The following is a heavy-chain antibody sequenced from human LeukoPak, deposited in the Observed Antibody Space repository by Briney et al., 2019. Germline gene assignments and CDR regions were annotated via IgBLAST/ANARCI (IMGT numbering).Heavy chain of an antibody. Sequence: GGSLRLSCAASGLTFSSYAMHWVRQAPGKGLEWVAVISYDGSNKYYADSVKGRFTISRDNSKNTLYLQMNSLRAEDTAIYYCTRVGYIDEGIDYWGQGTLVTVSS. CDR2: ISYDGSNK. J-gene: IGHJ4*02. D-gene: IGHD5-24*01. V-gene: IGHV3-30-3*01. CDR3: TRVGYIDEGIDY. CDR1: GLTFSSYA.